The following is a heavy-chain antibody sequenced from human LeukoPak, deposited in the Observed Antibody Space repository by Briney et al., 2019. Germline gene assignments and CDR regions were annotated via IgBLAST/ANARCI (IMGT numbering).Heavy chain of an antibody. CDR3: ASDSHPYYYDSSGYYHYAFDI. D-gene: IGHD3-22*01. J-gene: IGHJ3*02. CDR2: IYPGDSDT. Sequence: GESLKISCKGSGYSFTSYWIGWVRQMPGKGLEWMGIIYPGDSDTRYSPSFQGQVTISADKSISTAYLQWSSLKASDTAMYYCASDSHPYYYDSSGYYHYAFDIWGQGTMVTVSS. CDR1: GYSFTSYW. V-gene: IGHV5-51*01.